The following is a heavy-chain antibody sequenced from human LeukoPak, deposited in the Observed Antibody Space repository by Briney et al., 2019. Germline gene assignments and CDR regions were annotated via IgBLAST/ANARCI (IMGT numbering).Heavy chain of an antibody. Sequence: SETLSLTCTVSGGSISSYYWSWIRQPPGKGLEWIGYIYYSGSTNYNPSLKSRVTISVDTPKNQFFLDLNSATAADTAVYYCARHVGSSGWPNWSDPWGQGTLVTVSS. J-gene: IGHJ5*02. V-gene: IGHV4-59*08. CDR3: ARHVGSSGWPNWSDP. D-gene: IGHD6-19*01. CDR2: IYYSGST. CDR1: GGSISSYY.